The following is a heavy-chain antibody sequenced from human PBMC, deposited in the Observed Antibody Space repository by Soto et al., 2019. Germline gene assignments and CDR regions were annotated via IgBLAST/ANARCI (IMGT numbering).Heavy chain of an antibody. J-gene: IGHJ6*02. V-gene: IGHV1-24*01. CDR3: ARDPPPMDV. CDR1: GYTLTELS. Sequence: ASVKVSCKVSGYTLTELSMHWVRQAPGKGLEWMGGFDPEDGETIYAQKFQGRVTMTTDTSTSTAYMELRSLRSDDTAVYYCARDPPPMDVWGQGTTVTVSS. CDR2: FDPEDGET.